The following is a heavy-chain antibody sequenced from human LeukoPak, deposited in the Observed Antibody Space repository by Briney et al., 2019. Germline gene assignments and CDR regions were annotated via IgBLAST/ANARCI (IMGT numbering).Heavy chain of an antibody. Sequence: PGGSLRLSCAASGFTFDDYTMHWVRQAPGKGLEWVSLISWDGGSTYYADSVKGRFTISRDNSKNSLYLQMNSLRTEDTALYYCAKEYSGYSYGLYYFDYWGQGTLVTVSS. CDR2: ISWDGGST. V-gene: IGHV3-43*01. J-gene: IGHJ4*02. CDR3: AKEYSGYSYGLYYFDY. D-gene: IGHD5-18*01. CDR1: GFTFDDYT.